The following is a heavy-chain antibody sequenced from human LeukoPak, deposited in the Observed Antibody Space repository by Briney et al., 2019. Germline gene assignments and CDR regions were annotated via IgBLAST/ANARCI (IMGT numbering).Heavy chain of an antibody. V-gene: IGHV3-21*01. CDR3: ARDMVVTAIPYDAFDI. D-gene: IGHD2-21*02. CDR2: ISSSSSYI. CDR1: GFTFSSYS. J-gene: IGHJ3*02. Sequence: PGGSLRLTCAASGFTFSSYSMNWVRQAPGKGLEWVSSISSSSSYIYYADSVKGRFTISRDNAKNPLYLQMNSLRAEDTAVYYCARDMVVTAIPYDAFDIWGQGTMVTVSS.